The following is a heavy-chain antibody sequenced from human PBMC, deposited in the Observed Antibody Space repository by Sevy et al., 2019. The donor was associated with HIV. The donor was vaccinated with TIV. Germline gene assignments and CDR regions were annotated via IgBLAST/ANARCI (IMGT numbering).Heavy chain of an antibody. CDR2: INNLGST. CDR1: GGSFSGYY. CDR3: ATGSGGPRLRS. D-gene: IGHD1-26*01. Sequence: SETLSLTCAVYGGSFSGYYWSWIRQFPGKGLEWIGEINNLGSTIYNPSLKSRVTISIDTSKNQFSLRLSSVTVAADTDVYYCATGSGGPRLRSWGQGTLVTV. V-gene: IGHV4-34*01. J-gene: IGHJ4*02.